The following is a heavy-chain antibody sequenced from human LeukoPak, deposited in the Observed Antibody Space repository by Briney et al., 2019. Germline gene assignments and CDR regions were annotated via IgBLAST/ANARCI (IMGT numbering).Heavy chain of an antibody. CDR2: ISSSGSTI. J-gene: IGHJ4*02. V-gene: IGHV3-11*04. D-gene: IGHD6-6*01. Sequence: GGSLRLSCAASGFTFSDYYMSWIRQAPGKGRGGFSYISSSGSTIYYADSVKGRFTISRDNAKNSLYLQVNNLRAEDTAVYYCARGPNSNWSGLDFWGQGTLLTVSS. CDR1: GFTFSDYY. CDR3: ARGPNSNWSGLDF.